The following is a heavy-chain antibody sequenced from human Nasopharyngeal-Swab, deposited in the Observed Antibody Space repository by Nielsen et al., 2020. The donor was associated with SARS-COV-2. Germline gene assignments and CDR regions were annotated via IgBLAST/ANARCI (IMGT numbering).Heavy chain of an antibody. D-gene: IGHD2-8*02. V-gene: IGHV3-69-1*01. Sequence: GGSLRLSCAASGFTFSAYSMNWVRQAPGKGPEWVATISSSGNTHYSDSAKGRFSISTDKSKIAFYLQMTSLRAEDTALYYCALWSQNHFDYWGRGTQVTVSS. J-gene: IGHJ4*02. CDR2: ISSSGNT. CDR3: ALWSQNHFDY. CDR1: GFTFSAYS.